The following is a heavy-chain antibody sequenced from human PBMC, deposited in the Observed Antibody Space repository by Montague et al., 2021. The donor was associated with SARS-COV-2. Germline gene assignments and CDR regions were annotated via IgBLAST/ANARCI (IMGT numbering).Heavy chain of an antibody. CDR1: GGSISSPGYY. Sequence: TLSLTCTVSGGSISSPGYYCSWIRQPAGKGLEWIGRIYTSGTTNYNPSLKSRVTISVDTSKNQFSLKLTSVTAADTAVYYCARFTAVTSSLDFWGQGTLVPVSS. CDR2: IYTSGTT. V-gene: IGHV4-61*02. CDR3: ARFTAVTSSLDF. D-gene: IGHD4-17*01. J-gene: IGHJ4*02.